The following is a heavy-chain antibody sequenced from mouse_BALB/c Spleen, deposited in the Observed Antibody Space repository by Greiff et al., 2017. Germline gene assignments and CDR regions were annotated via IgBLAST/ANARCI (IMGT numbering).Heavy chain of an antibody. CDR3: ASRSRADAMDY. D-gene: IGHD3-1*01. CDR1: GFTFSSYG. V-gene: IGHV5-6*02. J-gene: IGHJ4*01. Sequence: EVKLMESGGDLVKPGGFLKLSCAASGFTFSSYGMSWVRQTPDKRLEWVATISSGGSYTYYPDSVKGRFTISRDNAKNTLYLQMSSLKSEDTAMYYCASRSRADAMDYWGQGTSVTVSS. CDR2: ISSGGSYT.